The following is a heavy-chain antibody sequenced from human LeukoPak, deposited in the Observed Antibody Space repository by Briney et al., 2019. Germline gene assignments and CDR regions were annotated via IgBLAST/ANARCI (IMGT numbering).Heavy chain of an antibody. Sequence: ASVKVSCKASGYTFTGYYMHWVRQAPGQGLEWLGMINPSGDSTNYAQKFQGRVTMTRDTSTSTVYMELSSLRSEDTAVYYCARGADFWSGYAYNWFDPWGQGTPVTVSS. J-gene: IGHJ5*02. D-gene: IGHD3-3*01. CDR1: GYTFTGYY. V-gene: IGHV1-46*01. CDR3: ARGADFWSGYAYNWFDP. CDR2: INPSGDST.